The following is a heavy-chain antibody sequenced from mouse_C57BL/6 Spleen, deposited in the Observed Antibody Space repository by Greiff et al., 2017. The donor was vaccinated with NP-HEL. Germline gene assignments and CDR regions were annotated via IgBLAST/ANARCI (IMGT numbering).Heavy chain of an antibody. CDR1: GFTFSSYA. J-gene: IGHJ2*01. CDR3: ARDLYYYGSSFDYFDY. V-gene: IGHV5-4*01. D-gene: IGHD1-1*01. Sequence: EVQGVESGGGLVKPGGSLKLSCAASGFTFSSYAMSWVRQTPEKRLEWVATISDGGSYTYYPDNVKGRFTISRDNAKNNLYLQMSNLKSEDTAMYYCARDLYYYGSSFDYFDYWGQGTTLTVSS. CDR2: ISDGGSYT.